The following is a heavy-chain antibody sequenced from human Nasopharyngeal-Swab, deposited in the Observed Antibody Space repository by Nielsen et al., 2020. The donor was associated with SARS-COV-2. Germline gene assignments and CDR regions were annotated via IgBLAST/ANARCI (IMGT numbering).Heavy chain of an antibody. Sequence: VRQAPGKGLVWVSRINSDGSSTSYADSVKGRFTISRDNAKNSLYLQMNSLRAEDTAVYYCARDPPYYGSGSYNYYGMDVWGQGTTVTVSS. J-gene: IGHJ6*02. D-gene: IGHD3-10*01. CDR2: INSDGSST. CDR3: ARDPPYYGSGSYNYYGMDV. V-gene: IGHV3-74*01.